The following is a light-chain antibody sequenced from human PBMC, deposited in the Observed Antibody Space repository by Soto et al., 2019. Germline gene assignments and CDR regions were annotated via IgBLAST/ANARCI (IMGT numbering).Light chain of an antibody. CDR2: SND. J-gene: IGLJ7*01. CDR3: AAWDDSLRGVV. Sequence: QSVMTQPPSTSGTPGQRVTISCSGSSSNIGSNYVFWYQQLPGTAPKLLIYSNDQRPSGVPDRISGSKSGTSASLAISGLQSEDEADYYCAAWDDSLRGVVFGGGTQLTVL. CDR1: SSNIGSNY. V-gene: IGLV1-47*02.